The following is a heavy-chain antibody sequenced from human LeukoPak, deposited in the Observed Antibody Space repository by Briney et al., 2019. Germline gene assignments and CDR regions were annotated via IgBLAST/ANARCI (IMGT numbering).Heavy chain of an antibody. Sequence: PGGSLRLSCATSGFTVRSNYMSWVRQAPGKGLEWVSVIYSGCSTYYADSVKGRFTISRDNSKNTLYLQMNSLRAEDTAVYYCARTIYGLGGYPLDYWGQGTLVTVSS. CDR2: IYSGCST. V-gene: IGHV3-53*01. CDR1: GFTVRSNY. D-gene: IGHD3-10*01. J-gene: IGHJ4*02. CDR3: ARTIYGLGGYPLDY.